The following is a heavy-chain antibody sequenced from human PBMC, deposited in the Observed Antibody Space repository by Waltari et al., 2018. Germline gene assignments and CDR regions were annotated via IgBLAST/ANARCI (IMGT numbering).Heavy chain of an antibody. V-gene: IGHV4-4*02. CDR1: GGSISSRNW. CDR2: IYHSGSN. CDR3: ARDKDGSGSTEY. J-gene: IGHJ4*02. D-gene: IGHD3-10*01. Sequence: QVQLQESGPGLVQPSGTLSLTCAVPGGSISSRNWWTWVRQPPGKGLEWIGEIYHSGSNNYNPTLKSRVTISVDKSKSQFSLKLSSVNAADTAVYYCARDKDGSGSTEYWGQGTLVTVSS.